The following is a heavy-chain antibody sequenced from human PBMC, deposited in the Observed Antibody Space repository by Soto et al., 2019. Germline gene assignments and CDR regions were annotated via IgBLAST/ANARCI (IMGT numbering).Heavy chain of an antibody. CDR1: GFTFSTYG. CDR3: AKDPTTYSSNWDYYYGMNV. CDR2: ISYDGSNK. Sequence: QVQLVESGGGVVQPGRSLRLSCAASGFTFSTYGMHWVRQDPGKGRACVAAISYDGSNKYYEDSVNGRFTISRNNSKNTLYLQMNSLRAEDTAVYYCAKDPTTYSSNWDYYYGMNVWGQGTTVTVSS. V-gene: IGHV3-30*18. D-gene: IGHD6-13*01. J-gene: IGHJ6*02.